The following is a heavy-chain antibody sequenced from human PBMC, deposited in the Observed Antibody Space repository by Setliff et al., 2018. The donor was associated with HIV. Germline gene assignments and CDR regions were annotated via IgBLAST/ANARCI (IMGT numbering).Heavy chain of an antibody. D-gene: IGHD6-13*01. J-gene: IGHJ6*03. CDR3: ARLGGYSSSWYVPYFYYMDV. Sequence: SETLSLTCSVSGGSISTYYWSWIRQPPGKGLECIGYIYYSGSTNYSPSLMSRVTISVDTSKNQFSLNLSSVTAADTAVYHCARLGGYSSSWYVPYFYYMDVWGKGTTVTVSS. CDR2: IYYSGST. V-gene: IGHV4-59*08. CDR1: GGSISTYY.